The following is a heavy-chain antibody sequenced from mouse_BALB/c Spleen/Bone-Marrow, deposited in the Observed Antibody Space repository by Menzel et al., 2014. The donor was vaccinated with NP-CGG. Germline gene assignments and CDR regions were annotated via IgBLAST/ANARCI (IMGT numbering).Heavy chain of an antibody. CDR1: GFTFSSYG. Sequence: EVKLVESGGDLVKPGLSLKLSCAASGFTFSSYGMSWGRQTPDKRLEWVATISSGGSNTYYPDSVKGRFTISRDNAKNTLYLQMSSLKSEDTAMYYCARHQRYYAMDYWGQGTSVTVSS. V-gene: IGHV5-6*01. CDR2: ISSGGSNT. CDR3: ARHQRYYAMDY. J-gene: IGHJ4*01.